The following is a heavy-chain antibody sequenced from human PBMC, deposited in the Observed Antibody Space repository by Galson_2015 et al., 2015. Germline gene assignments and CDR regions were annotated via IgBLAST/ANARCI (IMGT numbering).Heavy chain of an antibody. CDR2: IWYDGSNK. CDR1: GFTFSSYG. Sequence: SLRLSCAASGFTFSSYGMHWVRQAPGKGLEWVAVIWYDGSNKYYADSVKGRFTISRDNSKNTLYLQMNSLRAEDTAVYYCARAHIVVVPAAAVVYYGMDVWGQGTTVTVSS. V-gene: IGHV3-30*19. D-gene: IGHD2-2*01. J-gene: IGHJ6*02. CDR3: ARAHIVVVPAAAVVYYGMDV.